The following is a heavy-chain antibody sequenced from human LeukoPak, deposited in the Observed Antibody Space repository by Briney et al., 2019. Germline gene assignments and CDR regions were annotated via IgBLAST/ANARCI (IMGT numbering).Heavy chain of an antibody. CDR3: ARGGYQRWFDP. V-gene: IGHV4-30-4*01. CDR1: GGSISRGDYY. J-gene: IGHJ5*02. CDR2: IYYSGST. Sequence: PSETLSLTCTVSGGSISRGDYYWSSIRQPPGKGLEWIGYIYYSGSTYYNPSLKSRVTISVDTSKNQFSLKLSSVTAADTAVYYCARGGYQRWFDPWGQGTLVTVSS. D-gene: IGHD3-22*01.